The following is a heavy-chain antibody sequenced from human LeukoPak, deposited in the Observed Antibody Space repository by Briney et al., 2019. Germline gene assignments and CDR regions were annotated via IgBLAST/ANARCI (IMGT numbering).Heavy chain of an antibody. CDR1: GFTFSSYS. V-gene: IGHV3-21*03. J-gene: IGHJ6*02. CDR2: ISSSSSYI. CDR3: ARDKEYSSSLQPMDV. Sequence: GGSLRLSCAASGFTFSSYSMNWVRQAPGKGLEWVSSISSSSSYIYYADSVKGRFTISRDNAKNSLYLQMNSLRAEDTAVYYCARDKEYSSSLQPMDVWGQGTTVTVSS. D-gene: IGHD6-6*01.